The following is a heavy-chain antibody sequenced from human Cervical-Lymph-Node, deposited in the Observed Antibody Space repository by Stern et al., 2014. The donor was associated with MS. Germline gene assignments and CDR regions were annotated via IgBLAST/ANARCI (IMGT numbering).Heavy chain of an antibody. V-gene: IGHV5-51*03. Sequence: EVQLVQSGAEVKKPGESLKISCEASGYLFDDYWIGWVRQLSGRGLELVAIIFPRDSNTRYRPSVQGQVPFPAAKSLSTATLQWSSLKSPDPAMYSCARSPATPSGYDRFDYWGQGALVTVSS. CDR2: IFPRDSNT. CDR1: GYLFDDYW. CDR3: ARSPATPSGYDRFDY. D-gene: IGHD5-12*01. J-gene: IGHJ4*02.